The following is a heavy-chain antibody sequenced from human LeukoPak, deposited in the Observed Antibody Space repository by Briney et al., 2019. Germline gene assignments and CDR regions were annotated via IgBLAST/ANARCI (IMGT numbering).Heavy chain of an antibody. J-gene: IGHJ4*02. D-gene: IGHD4-17*01. CDR1: GGTFSSYA. CDR3: ARLKYYGDYGIDY. CDR2: ISAYNGNT. Sequence: ASVKVSCKASGGTFSSYAISWVRQAPGQGLEWMGWISAYNGNTNYAQKLQGRVTMTTDTSTSTAYMELRSLRSDDTAVYYCARLKYYGDYGIDYWGQGTLVTVSS. V-gene: IGHV1-18*01.